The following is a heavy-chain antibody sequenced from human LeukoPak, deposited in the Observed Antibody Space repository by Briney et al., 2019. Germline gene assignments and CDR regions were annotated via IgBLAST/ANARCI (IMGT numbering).Heavy chain of an antibody. J-gene: IGHJ4*02. D-gene: IGHD3-10*01. CDR3: AGGIYYGSGSRPGYLGY. Sequence: GGSLRLSCAASEFSVNNNYVDWVRQAPGKGLEWVSSMDNFGAKYYADSVQGRFSISRDSSRNTVFLQMNSLRVEDTAVYYCAGGIYYGSGSRPGYLGYWGLGTLVTVSS. V-gene: IGHV3-53*01. CDR1: EFSVNNNY. CDR2: MDNFGAK.